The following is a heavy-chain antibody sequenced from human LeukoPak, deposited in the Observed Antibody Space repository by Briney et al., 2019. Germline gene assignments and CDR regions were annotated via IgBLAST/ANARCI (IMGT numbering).Heavy chain of an antibody. CDR2: INPNSGGT. CDR1: GYTFTGYY. J-gene: IGHJ4*02. Sequence: ASVKVSCKASGYTFTGYYMHWVRQAPGRGLEWMGWINPNSGGTNYAQKFQGRVTMTRDTSISTAYMELSRLRSDDTAVYYCARAKITMIVGRTDYWGQGTLVTVSS. V-gene: IGHV1-2*02. CDR3: ARAKITMIVGRTDY. D-gene: IGHD3-22*01.